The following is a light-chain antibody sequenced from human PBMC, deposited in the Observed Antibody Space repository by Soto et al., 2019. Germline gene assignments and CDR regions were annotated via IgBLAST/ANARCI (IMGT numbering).Light chain of an antibody. V-gene: IGLV1-40*01. CDR3: QSYDSGLTDSYV. CDR2: SNN. Sequence: QSVLTQPPSVSGAPGRTVTISCTGSDSNLGADFNVHWYQHLPGSAPKLLIYSNNRRPSGVPDRFSGSQSGSSASLAISGLQAEDEGDYYCQSYDSGLTDSYVFGTGTKVTVL. J-gene: IGLJ1*01. CDR1: DSNLGADFN.